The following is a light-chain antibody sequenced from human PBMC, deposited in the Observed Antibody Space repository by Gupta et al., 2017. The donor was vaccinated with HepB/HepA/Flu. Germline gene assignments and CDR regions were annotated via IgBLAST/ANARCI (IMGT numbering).Light chain of an antibody. CDR2: DVT. CDR3: CSYTGRFTYV. J-gene: IGLJ1*01. Sequence: QSALTQPRSVSGSLGQSVTISCTGTSSDVGGYNYVSWYQQHPGKAPKLIIYDVTKRPSGVPDRFACSNSGNTSSLTISGLQADDEADYYCCSYTGRFTYVFGSGTDVTVL. CDR1: SSDVGGYNY. V-gene: IGLV2-11*01.